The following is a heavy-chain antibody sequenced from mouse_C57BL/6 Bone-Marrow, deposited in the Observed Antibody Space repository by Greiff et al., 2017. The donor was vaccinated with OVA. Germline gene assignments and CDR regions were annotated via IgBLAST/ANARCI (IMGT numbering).Heavy chain of an antibody. J-gene: IGHJ4*01. Sequence: VQLQQSGPELVKPGASVKISYKASGYSFTGYYMNWVKQSPEKSLEWIGEINPSTGGTTYNQKFKAKATLTVDKSSSTAYMQLKSLTSEDSAVYYCARSYSAMDYWGQGTSVTVSS. CDR3: ARSYSAMDY. CDR2: INPSTGGT. CDR1: GYSFTGYY. D-gene: IGHD1-1*01. V-gene: IGHV1-42*01.